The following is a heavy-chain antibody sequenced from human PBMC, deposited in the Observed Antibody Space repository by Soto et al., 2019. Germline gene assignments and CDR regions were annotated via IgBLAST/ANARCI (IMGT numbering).Heavy chain of an antibody. Sequence: QVQLQESGPGLVKPSQTLSLTCTVSGGSISSGDYYWSWIRQPPGKGLEWIGYIYYSGSTYYNPSLKSRVTISVDTSKNQCSLKLSSVTAADTAVYYCAREEYYGSGSYYSFDYWGQGTLVTVSS. J-gene: IGHJ4*02. CDR3: AREEYYGSGSYYSFDY. V-gene: IGHV4-30-4*01. CDR1: GGSISSGDYY. D-gene: IGHD3-10*01. CDR2: IYYSGST.